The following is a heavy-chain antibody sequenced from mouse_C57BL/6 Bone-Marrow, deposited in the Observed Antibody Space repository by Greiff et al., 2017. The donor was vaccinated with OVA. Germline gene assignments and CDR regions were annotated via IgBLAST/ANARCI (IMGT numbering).Heavy chain of an antibody. CDR1: GFSLTSYG. J-gene: IGHJ4*01. V-gene: IGHV2-9*01. CDR3: VLIYYDYDYAMDY. D-gene: IGHD2-4*01. Sequence: VKVEESGPGLVAPSQSLSITCTVSGFSLTSYGVDWVRQPPGKGLEWLGVIWGGGSTNYNSALMSSKSLSKDTTQSHAFLKMDSLHTDDTAMYYCVLIYYDYDYAMDYWGQGTSVTVSS. CDR2: IWGGGST.